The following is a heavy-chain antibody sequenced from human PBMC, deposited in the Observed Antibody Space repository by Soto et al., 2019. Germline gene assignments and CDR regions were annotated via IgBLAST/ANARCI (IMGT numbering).Heavy chain of an antibody. CDR3: ARHHFGDPFDN. V-gene: IGHV4-59*08. J-gene: IGHJ4*02. Sequence: QVQLQESGPGLVKPSETLSLNCTVSGGSISNYYLSWIRQSPGKGLVWIGYIYYSGSTNYSPSLKSRVTMSVDTSNNQFSLRLTSVTAADTAVYYCARHHFGDPFDNWGQGTLVTVSS. D-gene: IGHD4-17*01. CDR1: GGSISNYY. CDR2: IYYSGST.